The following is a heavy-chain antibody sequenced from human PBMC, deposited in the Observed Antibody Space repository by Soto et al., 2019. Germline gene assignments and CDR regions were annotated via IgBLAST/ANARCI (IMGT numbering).Heavy chain of an antibody. CDR1: GGSISSGGYY. J-gene: IGHJ4*01. CDR2: ISHSGST. CDR3: ARGVLP. V-gene: IGHV4-31*03. Sequence: QVQLQESGPGLVQPSQTLSLTCTVSGGSISSGGYYWSWIRQHPGTGLEWIGHISHSGSTYYNTSVKSRVTIPVDTSRNHFPLRVTSGTAAATAVYYCARGVLPWGQGTLVTVSS.